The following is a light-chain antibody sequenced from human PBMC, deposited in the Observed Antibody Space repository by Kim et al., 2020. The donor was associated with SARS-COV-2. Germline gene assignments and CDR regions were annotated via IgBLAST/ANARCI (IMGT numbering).Light chain of an antibody. J-gene: IGLJ3*02. Sequence: KTVTIARTGSSGNIASNYVHWYQQRPASAPTTVIYEDNERPSGVPDRFSGSIDSSSNSASLTISGLKTEDEADYYCQSYDDSNRWVFGGGTQLTVL. V-gene: IGLV6-57*02. CDR1: SGNIASNY. CDR3: QSYDDSNRWV. CDR2: EDN.